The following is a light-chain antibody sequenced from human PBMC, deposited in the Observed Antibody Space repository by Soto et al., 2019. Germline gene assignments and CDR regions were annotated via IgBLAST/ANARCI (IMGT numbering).Light chain of an antibody. V-gene: IGKV3-15*01. J-gene: IGKJ1*01. CDR1: QSVNNN. CDR2: SAS. CDR3: QQFGSLGT. Sequence: EIVMTQSPVTLSVSPGERATLSCTASQSVNNNVAWYQQKPGHTPRLLIYSASIGATGTPARFSGSGSGSDFTLTISSLQSEDFAVYYCQQFGSLGTFGQGTKVDIK.